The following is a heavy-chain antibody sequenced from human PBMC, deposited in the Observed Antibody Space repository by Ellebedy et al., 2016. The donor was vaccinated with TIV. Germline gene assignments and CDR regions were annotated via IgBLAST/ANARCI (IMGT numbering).Heavy chain of an antibody. J-gene: IGHJ4*02. CDR1: GYTFTSYY. Sequence: ASVKVSCXASGYTFTSYYIHWVRQAPGQGLEWMGIIIPSRGGTIYAQKFQGRVTMTEDTTTDTAYMELSSLRSEDTATYYCAIVISGFYFAQYFFDYWGQGTPVTVSS. CDR2: IIPSRGGT. V-gene: IGHV1-46*01. CDR3: AIVISGFYFAQYFFDY. D-gene: IGHD1-26*01.